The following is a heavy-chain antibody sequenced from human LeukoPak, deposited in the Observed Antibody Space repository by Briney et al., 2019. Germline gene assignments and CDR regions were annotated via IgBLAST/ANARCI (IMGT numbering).Heavy chain of an antibody. CDR1: GYTFTGYY. J-gene: IGHJ4*02. CDR2: INPNSGGT. V-gene: IGHV1-2*02. CDR3: ARDGEMATPTFDY. Sequence: GASVMISCKASGYTFTGYYMHWVRQAPGQGLEWMGWINPNSGGTNYAQQFQGRVTMTRDTSISTAYMELSRLRSDDTAVYYCARDGEMATPTFDYWGQGTLVTVSS. D-gene: IGHD5-24*01.